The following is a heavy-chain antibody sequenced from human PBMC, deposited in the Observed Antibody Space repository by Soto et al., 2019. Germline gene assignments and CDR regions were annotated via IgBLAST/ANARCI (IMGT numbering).Heavy chain of an antibody. J-gene: IGHJ5*02. CDR2: IDYSGST. V-gene: IGHV4-61*01. CDR1: GDSVRSGIYY. D-gene: IGHD3-22*01. Sequence: ETLSLTCTVSGDSVRSGIYYWSWIRQPPGKRLELIGFIDYSGSTNHNPSLKSRVTISIDTSKNQFSLKLKSVTAANTAVYYCARVGYHSIDYLSKCFDPCGQGTLVTVSS. CDR3: ARVGYHSIDYLSKCFDP.